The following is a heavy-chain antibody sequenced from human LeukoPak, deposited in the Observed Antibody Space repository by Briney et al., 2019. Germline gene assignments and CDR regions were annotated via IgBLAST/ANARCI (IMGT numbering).Heavy chain of an antibody. CDR1: GDSVSTNSAA. CDR2: TYYRSKWYN. J-gene: IGHJ4*02. V-gene: IGHV6-1*01. Sequence: SQTLSLTCAISGDSVSTNSAAWNWIRQSPSRGLEWLGRTYYRSKWYNDYAVSVKSRIAINPDTSKNQFSLQLNSVAPEDTAVYYCARDMGVFSKWSKYDYWGQGTLVTVSS. D-gene: IGHD2-15*01. CDR3: ARDMGVFSKWSKYDY.